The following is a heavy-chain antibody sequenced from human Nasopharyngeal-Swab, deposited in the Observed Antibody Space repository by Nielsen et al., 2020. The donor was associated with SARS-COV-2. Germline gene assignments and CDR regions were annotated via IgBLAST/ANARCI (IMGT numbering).Heavy chain of an antibody. CDR2: ISGSGGST. V-gene: IGHV3-23*01. CDR1: GFTFSSYV. J-gene: IGHJ1*01. Sequence: GGSLRLSCAASGFTFSSYVMSWVRQAPGKGLEWVSAISGSGGSTYYADSVKGRFTISRDNSKNTLYLQMNSLRAEDTAVYYCAKDAGGSGSYYDGYFQHWGQGTLVTVSS. D-gene: IGHD1-26*01. CDR3: AKDAGGSGSYYDGYFQH.